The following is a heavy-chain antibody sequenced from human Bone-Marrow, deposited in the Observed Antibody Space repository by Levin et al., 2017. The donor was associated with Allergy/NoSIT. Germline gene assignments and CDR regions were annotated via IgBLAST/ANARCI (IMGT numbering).Heavy chain of an antibody. CDR3: ARDSDSSMIPPNAFDI. CDR1: GASISSYS. J-gene: IGHJ3*02. D-gene: IGHD3-22*01. CDR2: IYNTGTT. V-gene: IGHV4-59*01. Sequence: PSETLSLTCIVSGASISSYSWSWIRQPPGKGLEWVGYIYNTGTTNYNPSLKSRVTISVDTSKNQFSLKLTSVTTADTAVYYCARDSDSSMIPPNAFDIWGQGTLVTVSS.